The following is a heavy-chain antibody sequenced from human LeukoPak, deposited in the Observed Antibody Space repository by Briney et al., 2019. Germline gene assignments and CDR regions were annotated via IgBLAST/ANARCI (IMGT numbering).Heavy chain of an antibody. Sequence: GGSLRLSCAASGFTFSGYAMSWVRQAPGKGLEWVSAISGSGGSTYYADSVKGRFTISRDTSKNTLYLQMNSLRAEDTAVYYWAKGRYSGSYYNWFDPWGQGTLVTVSS. J-gene: IGHJ5*02. V-gene: IGHV3-23*01. D-gene: IGHD1-26*01. CDR2: ISGSGGST. CDR3: AKGRYSGSYYNWFDP. CDR1: GFTFSGYA.